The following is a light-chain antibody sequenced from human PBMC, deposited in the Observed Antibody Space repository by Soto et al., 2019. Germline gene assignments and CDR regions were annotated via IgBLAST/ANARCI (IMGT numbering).Light chain of an antibody. CDR1: TSNIGTGYD. Sequence: QSVLTQPPSVSGAPGQRVTISCTGSTSNIGTGYDVHWYQQLPGTAPKLLIYGNSKRPSGVPDRISGSKSGSSASLAITGLQADDEADYYCAAWDDSLNGVVFGGGTKLTVL. V-gene: IGLV1-40*01. J-gene: IGLJ2*01. CDR3: AAWDDSLNGVV. CDR2: GNS.